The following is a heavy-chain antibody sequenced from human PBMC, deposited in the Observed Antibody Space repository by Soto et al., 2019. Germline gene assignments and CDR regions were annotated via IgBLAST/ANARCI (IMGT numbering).Heavy chain of an antibody. Sequence: GESLKISCKGSGYSFTSYWISWVRQMPGKDLEWMGRIDPSDSYTNYSPSFQGHVTISADKSISTAYLQWSSLKASDTAMYYCAIRTGYSSSWEDAFDIWGQGTMVTVSS. J-gene: IGHJ3*02. D-gene: IGHD6-13*01. CDR3: AIRTGYSSSWEDAFDI. CDR2: IDPSDSYT. CDR1: GYSFTSYW. V-gene: IGHV5-10-1*01.